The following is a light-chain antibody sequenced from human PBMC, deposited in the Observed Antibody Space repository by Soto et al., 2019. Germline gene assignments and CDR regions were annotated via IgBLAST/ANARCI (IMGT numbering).Light chain of an antibody. Sequence: QSVLTQPASVSGSPGQSITISCTGTSTDIGRYNYVSWYQQYPGKAPKVLIYEVSNRPSGVSSRFSGSKSGNTASLTISGLQADDGADYYCSSYTTSSTLEVFGGGTKFTVL. CDR2: EVS. CDR1: STDIGRYNY. J-gene: IGLJ3*02. V-gene: IGLV2-14*01. CDR3: SSYTTSSTLEV.